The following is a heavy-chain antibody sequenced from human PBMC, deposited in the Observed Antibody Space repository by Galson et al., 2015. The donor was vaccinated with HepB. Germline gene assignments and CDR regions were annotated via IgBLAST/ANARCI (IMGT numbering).Heavy chain of an antibody. CDR2: IKQDGSEK. Sequence: SLRLSCAASGFTFSSYWMSWVRQAPGKGLEWVANIKQDGSEKYYVDSVKGRFTISRDNAKNSLYLQMNSLRAEDTAVYYCARDQGHGYCSGGSCYPADYWGQGTLVTVSS. CDR1: GFTFSSYW. D-gene: IGHD2-15*01. V-gene: IGHV3-7*01. J-gene: IGHJ4*02. CDR3: ARDQGHGYCSGGSCYPADY.